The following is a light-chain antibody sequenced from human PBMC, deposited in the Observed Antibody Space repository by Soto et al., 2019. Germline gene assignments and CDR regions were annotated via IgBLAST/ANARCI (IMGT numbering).Light chain of an antibody. CDR2: TGS. V-gene: IGKV1-12*01. CDR3: QQANSFPLT. CDR1: QGISNW. Sequence: DIQMTQSPSSVSASVGDRVSITCRASQGISNWLAWYQQKPGRALKLLIYTGSSLQSGVPSRFSGTGSGTDFTLTISSLQPEDVATYYCQQANSFPLTFGGGTKVEIK. J-gene: IGKJ4*01.